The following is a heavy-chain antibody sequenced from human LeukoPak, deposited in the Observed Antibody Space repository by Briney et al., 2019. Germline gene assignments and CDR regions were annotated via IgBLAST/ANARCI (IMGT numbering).Heavy chain of an antibody. CDR1: GGSIRSY. J-gene: IGHJ5*02. Sequence: SETLSLTCSDSGGSIRSYWSWIRRPAGKGLEWIGRIYGSGSTNHNPSFKSRVTISVDTSKNQFSLKLSSMTAADTAVYYCAKITPGDYARERFNWFDPWGQGTLVTVSS. CDR2: IYGSGST. V-gene: IGHV4-4*07. D-gene: IGHD4-17*01. CDR3: AKITPGDYARERFNWFDP.